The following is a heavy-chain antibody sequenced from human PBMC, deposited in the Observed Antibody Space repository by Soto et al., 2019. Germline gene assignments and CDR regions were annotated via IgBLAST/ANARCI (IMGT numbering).Heavy chain of an antibody. Sequence: GGSLRLSCAASGFSFSSSWMTWFGQAPGKGLECLACINPDGSEKYYVDSVKGRFTVSRDNARNSLYVQMNSLRVDDTAVYYCTRDLNWEAYWGQGTLVTVSS. V-gene: IGHV3-7*01. CDR3: TRDLNWEAY. D-gene: IGHD7-27*01. CDR1: GFSFSSSW. CDR2: INPDGSEK. J-gene: IGHJ4*02.